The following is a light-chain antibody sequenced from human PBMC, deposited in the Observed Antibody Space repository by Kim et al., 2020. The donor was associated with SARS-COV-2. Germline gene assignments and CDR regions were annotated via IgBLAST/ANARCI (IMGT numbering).Light chain of an antibody. CDR1: GPDVGGYTY. CDR3: SSYTSSNSLYV. CDR2: NVS. J-gene: IGLJ1*01. V-gene: IGLV2-14*03. Sequence: GTGPDVGGYTYVSWYQQHPGKAPNLLISNVSNRPSGISYRFSGSKSGNTASLTISGLQAEDEADYYCSSYTSSNSLYVFGGGTKVTVL.